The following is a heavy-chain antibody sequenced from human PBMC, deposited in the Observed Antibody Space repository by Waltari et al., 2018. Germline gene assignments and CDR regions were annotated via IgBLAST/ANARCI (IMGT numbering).Heavy chain of an antibody. D-gene: IGHD3-22*01. CDR1: GFTFSNYI. V-gene: IGHV3-74*01. CDR2: IKNGGSTT. J-gene: IGHJ4*02. CDR3: ARDYNYKIDY. Sequence: EVQLVESGGGSVQPGGSLRLSCAASGFTFSNYIMHWVRQSSGEGLVWISRIKNGGSTTRYADSVGGRFTISRDNAKNTLYLDMNHLRVEDTAIYYCARDYNYKIDYWGQGILVTVSS.